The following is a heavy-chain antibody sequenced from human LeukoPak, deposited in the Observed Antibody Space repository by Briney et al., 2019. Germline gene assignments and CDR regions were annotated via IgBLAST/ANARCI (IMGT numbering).Heavy chain of an antibody. CDR1: GFTFSSYG. V-gene: IGHV3-30*18. Sequence: GGSLRLSCAASGFTFSSYGMHWVRQAPGKGLEWVAVISYDGSNKYYADSVKGRFTISRDNSKNTLYLQMNSLRAEDTAVYYCAKLLVRGLAEYFQHWGQGTLVTVSS. CDR2: ISYDGSNK. CDR3: AKLLVRGLAEYFQH. J-gene: IGHJ1*01. D-gene: IGHD6-13*01.